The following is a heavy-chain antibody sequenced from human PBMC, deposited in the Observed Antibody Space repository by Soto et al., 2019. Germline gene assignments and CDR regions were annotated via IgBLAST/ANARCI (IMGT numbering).Heavy chain of an antibody. D-gene: IGHD2-2*01. V-gene: IGHV3-30-3*01. Sequence: QVRLVESGGGVVQPGRSLRLSCEASGFTIRKYGMHWVRQPPGKGLEWVAVISYDGNITYYADSVKGRFTISRDNSMNTLYLRMNGLRTEDMAVYYCATTRVGPCSSSIWFSVIFDGMDVWGQGTTVTVSS. CDR3: ATTRVGPCSSSIWFSVIFDGMDV. CDR1: GFTIRKYG. CDR2: ISYDGNIT. J-gene: IGHJ6*02.